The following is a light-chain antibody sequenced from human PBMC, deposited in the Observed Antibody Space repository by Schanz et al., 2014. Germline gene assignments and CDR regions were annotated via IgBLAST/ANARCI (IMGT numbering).Light chain of an antibody. V-gene: IGLV1-44*01. Sequence: QSVLTQPPSASGTPGQRVTISCSGSNSNIGRNVVNWYQQFPGTAPKLLIHNSDQRPSGVPDRFSGSKSGNTASLTVSGLQAEDEADYYCSSYAGHKVFGGGTKLTVL. CDR1: NSNIGRNV. CDR2: NSD. CDR3: SSYAGHKV. J-gene: IGLJ2*01.